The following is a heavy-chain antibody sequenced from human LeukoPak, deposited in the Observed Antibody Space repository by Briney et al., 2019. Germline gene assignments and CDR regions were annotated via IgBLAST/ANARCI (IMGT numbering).Heavy chain of an antibody. Sequence: GGSLRLSCAASGFTFSHSYIHWVRQAPGKGLVWVSRIDIDGNTVHADPVKGRFTISRDNAKSTLYLEMNSLRAEDTAVYYCARDMNYNLDYWGPGTLVTVSP. V-gene: IGHV3-74*01. CDR3: ARDMNYNLDY. CDR2: IDIDGNT. CDR1: GFTFSHSY. D-gene: IGHD1-7*01. J-gene: IGHJ4*02.